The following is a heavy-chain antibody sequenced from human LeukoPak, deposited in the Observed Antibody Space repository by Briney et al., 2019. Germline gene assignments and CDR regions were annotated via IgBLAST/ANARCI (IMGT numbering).Heavy chain of an antibody. Sequence: SETLSLTCTASGGSIRSSRYYWGWIRQPPGKGLEWIGSIYYDGSPYYNPSLKSRVTISVDTSKNQFSLKVRSVTAADTAVYYCARQVLEMTAMYAFDIWGQGTIVTVSS. CDR3: ARQVLEMTAMYAFDI. CDR2: IYYDGSP. D-gene: IGHD5-24*01. CDR1: GGSIRSSRYY. V-gene: IGHV4-39*01. J-gene: IGHJ3*02.